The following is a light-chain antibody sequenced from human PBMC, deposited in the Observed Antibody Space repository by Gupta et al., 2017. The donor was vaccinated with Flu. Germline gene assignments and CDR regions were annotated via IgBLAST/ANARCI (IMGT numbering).Light chain of an antibody. CDR2: DNN. CDR1: NSNIGNNF. V-gene: IGLV1-51*01. J-gene: IGLJ3*02. CDR3: GTYDNNLRGV. Sequence: QKVTISCSGTNSNIGNNFVSWYQQLPGTAPKLLIYDNNKRPSGVSDRFSGSKSGTSATLGITGLLTGDEADDYCGTYDNNLRGVFGGGTRLTVL.